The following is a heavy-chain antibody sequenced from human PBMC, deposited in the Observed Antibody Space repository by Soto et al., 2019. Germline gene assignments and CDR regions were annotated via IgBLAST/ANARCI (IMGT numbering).Heavy chain of an antibody. CDR1: GFTFSSYS. V-gene: IGHV3-21*01. CDR3: ARALDYGDYVGYFQH. Sequence: EVQLVESGGGLVKPGGSLRLSCAASGFTFSSYSMNWVRQAPGKGLEWVSSISSSSSYIYYADSVKGRFTISRDNAKNSLYLQMNSLRAEDTAVYYCARALDYGDYVGYFQHWGQGTLVTVSS. J-gene: IGHJ1*01. CDR2: ISSSSSYI. D-gene: IGHD4-17*01.